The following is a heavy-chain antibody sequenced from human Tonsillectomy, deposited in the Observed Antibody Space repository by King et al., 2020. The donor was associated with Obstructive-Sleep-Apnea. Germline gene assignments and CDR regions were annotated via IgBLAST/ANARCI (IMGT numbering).Heavy chain of an antibody. D-gene: IGHD6-19*01. J-gene: IGHJ3*02. CDR2: IGGSGSST. CDR3: AKEQSTVGGHGAFDI. CDR1: GFTFSSYA. Sequence: VQLVESGGGLVQPGGSLRLSCAASGFTFSSYAISWVRQAPGRGLEWVSAIGGSGSSTYYADSVKGRFTISRDNSKNTLYLQMNSLRAEDTALYYCAKEQSTVGGHGAFDIWGQGTMVTVSS. V-gene: IGHV3-23*04.